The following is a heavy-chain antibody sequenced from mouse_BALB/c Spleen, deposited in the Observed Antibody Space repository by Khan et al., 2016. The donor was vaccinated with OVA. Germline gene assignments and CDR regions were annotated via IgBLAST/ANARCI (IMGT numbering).Heavy chain of an antibody. CDR2: IWSDGSP. CDR1: GFSLTNYG. Sequence: QVQLKESGPGLVAPSQSLSITCTISGFSLTNYGIHWVRQPPGKGLEWLVVIWSDGSPTYNSALKSRLTISKDNSKSQVFLKMNSLQTDDTAMYFCGRQPYYHYNVMDYWGQGTSVTVSS. CDR3: GRQPYYHYNVMDY. J-gene: IGHJ4*01. D-gene: IGHD2-10*01. V-gene: IGHV2-6-1*01.